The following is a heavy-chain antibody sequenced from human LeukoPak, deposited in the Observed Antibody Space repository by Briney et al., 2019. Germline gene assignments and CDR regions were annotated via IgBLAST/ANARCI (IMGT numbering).Heavy chain of an antibody. CDR2: ITSSSSHT. V-gene: IGHV3-21*01. CDR3: ARDPYSGGYGADYYYYMDV. D-gene: IGHD1-26*01. Sequence: GGSLRLSCSASGFIFSSYNMNWVRQAPGQALEWVSSITSSSSHTFYADSVRGRYTIFRDKAQNSLYLQMDSLTAEDTAVYYCARDPYSGGYGADYYYYMDVWGKGTTVTVSS. J-gene: IGHJ6*03. CDR1: GFIFSSYN.